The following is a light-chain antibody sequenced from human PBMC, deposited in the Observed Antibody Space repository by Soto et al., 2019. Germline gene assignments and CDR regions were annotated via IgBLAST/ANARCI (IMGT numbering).Light chain of an antibody. J-gene: IGLJ1*01. V-gene: IGLV1-40*01. Sequence: QSVLTQPPSVSGAPGQRGTISCTGSTSNIGAGYDVHWYQQLPETAPKLLIYGNSNRPSGVPDRFSGFKSGTSASLAITGLQAEDEADYYCQSYDNSLGAGVFGTGTKLTVL. CDR1: TSNIGAGYD. CDR2: GNS. CDR3: QSYDNSLGAGV.